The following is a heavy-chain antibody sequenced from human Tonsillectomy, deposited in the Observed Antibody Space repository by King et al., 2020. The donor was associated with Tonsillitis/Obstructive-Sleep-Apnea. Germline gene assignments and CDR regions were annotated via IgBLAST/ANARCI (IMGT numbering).Heavy chain of an antibody. V-gene: IGHV4-34*01. CDR3: ARAPIFEYYMDV. Sequence: QVQLQQWGAGLLKPSETLSLTCAVYGGSFSDDYWSWIRQPPGKGLEWIGEIKHSGSTNFNPSLKSRVTISVDTSKNQFSLGLSSVTAADTAVYYCARAPIFEYYMDVWAKGPRSPSP. CDR1: GGSFSDDY. J-gene: IGHJ6*03. CDR2: IKHSGST. D-gene: IGHD3-3*01.